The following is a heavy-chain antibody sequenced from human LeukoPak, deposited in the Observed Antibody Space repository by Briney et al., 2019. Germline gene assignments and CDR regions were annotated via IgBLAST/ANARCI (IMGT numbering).Heavy chain of an antibody. CDR3: ARDATRAFNYYYYYGMDV. D-gene: IGHD1-1*01. Sequence: GGSLRLSCAASGFTFSSYAMHWVRQAPGKGLEWVAVISYDGSNKYYADSVKGRFTISRDNSKNTLYLQMNSLRAEDTAVCYCARDATRAFNYYYYYGMDVWGQGTTVAVSS. CDR2: ISYDGSNK. V-gene: IGHV3-30-3*01. J-gene: IGHJ6*02. CDR1: GFTFSSYA.